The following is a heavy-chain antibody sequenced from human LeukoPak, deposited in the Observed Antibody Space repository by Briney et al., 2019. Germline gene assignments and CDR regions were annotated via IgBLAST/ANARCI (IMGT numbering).Heavy chain of an antibody. V-gene: IGHV1-18*01. Sequence: ASVKASCKASGYTFTSYGISWVRQAPGQGLEWMGWISAYNGNTNYAQKLQGRVTMTTDTSTSTAYMELRSLRSDDTAVYYCARDGRGDYGRPHYYYYYYGMDVWGQGTTVTVSS. CDR1: GYTFTSYG. CDR2: ISAYNGNT. D-gene: IGHD4-17*01. CDR3: ARDGRGDYGRPHYYYYYYGMDV. J-gene: IGHJ6*02.